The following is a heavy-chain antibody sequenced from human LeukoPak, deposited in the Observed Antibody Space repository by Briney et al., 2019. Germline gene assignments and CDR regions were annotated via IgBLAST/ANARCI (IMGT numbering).Heavy chain of an antibody. CDR1: GFTFDDYA. V-gene: IGHV3-9*03. CDR3: AKEGDCSSTSCPPEN. D-gene: IGHD2-2*01. Sequence: GGSLRLSCAASGFTFDDYAMHWVRQAPGKGLEWVSGISWNSGSIGYADSVKGRFTISRDNAKSSLYLQMNSLRAEDMALYYCAKEGDCSSTSCPPENWGQGTLVTVSS. CDR2: ISWNSGSI. J-gene: IGHJ4*02.